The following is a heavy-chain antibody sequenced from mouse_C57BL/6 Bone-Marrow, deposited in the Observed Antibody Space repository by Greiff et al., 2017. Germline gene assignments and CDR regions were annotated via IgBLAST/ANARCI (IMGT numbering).Heavy chain of an antibody. D-gene: IGHD4-1*01. Sequence: QVQLQQSGAELVRPGASVTLSCKASGYTFTDYEMHWVKQTPVHGLEWIGAIAPETGGTAYTQKFKGKAILTADKSSSTAYMELRSLTSEDSAVYYCTRSGSWDGKDIDYWGQGTTLTVSS. V-gene: IGHV1-15*01. J-gene: IGHJ2*01. CDR3: TRSGSWDGKDIDY. CDR1: GYTFTDYE. CDR2: IAPETGGT.